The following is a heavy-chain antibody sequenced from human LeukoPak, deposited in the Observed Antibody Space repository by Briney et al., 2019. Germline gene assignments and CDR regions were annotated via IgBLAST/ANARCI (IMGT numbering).Heavy chain of an antibody. CDR1: GGSISSYY. V-gene: IGHV4-59*08. D-gene: IGHD3-10*01. J-gene: IGHJ4*02. CDR2: IYYSGST. Sequence: KTSETLSLTCTVSGGSISSYYWNWIRQPPGKGLEWIGYIYYSGSTNYNPSLKSRVTISVDTSKNQFSLRLTSVPAADTAIYYCVRHQLSTTPGEGPTFFDYWGQGTLVTVSS. CDR3: VRHQLSTTPGEGPTFFDY.